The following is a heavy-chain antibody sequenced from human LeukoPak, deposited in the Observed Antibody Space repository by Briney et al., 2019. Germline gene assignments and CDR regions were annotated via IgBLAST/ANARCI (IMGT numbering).Heavy chain of an antibody. Sequence: GGSLRLSCAASGFTFSRYWMTWVRQAPGKGLEWVANIKEDGTEKYYVDSVKGRFTISRDNAKNSLYLQMNSLRAEDTAAYYCATDSEWGLLLSDYGAQGNRVTVSS. D-gene: IGHD1-26*01. CDR1: GFTFSRYW. CDR2: IKEDGTEK. V-gene: IGHV3-7*05. J-gene: IGHJ4*02. CDR3: ATDSEWGLLLSDY.